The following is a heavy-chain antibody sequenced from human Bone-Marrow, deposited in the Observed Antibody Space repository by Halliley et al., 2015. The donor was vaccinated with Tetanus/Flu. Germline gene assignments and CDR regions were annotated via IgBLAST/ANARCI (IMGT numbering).Heavy chain of an antibody. CDR2: IYYSGST. D-gene: IGHD4-4*01. Sequence: TLSLTCTVSGDSISSYYWSWIRQPPGKGLEWIGYIYYSGSTNYNPSLKSRVTISVDKSKNQFSLKLSSVIAADTAVYYCARGPAMGDYSAAVDWGQGTLVTVSS. CDR3: ARGPAMGDYSAAVD. CDR1: GDSISSYY. J-gene: IGHJ1*01. V-gene: IGHV4-59*12.